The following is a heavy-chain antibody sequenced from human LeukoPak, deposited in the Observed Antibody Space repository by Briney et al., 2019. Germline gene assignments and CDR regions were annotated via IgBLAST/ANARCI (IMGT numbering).Heavy chain of an antibody. CDR2: IYHSGST. CDR3: ARGPRINMVRGRSDTHWYFDL. CDR1: GGSISSGGYS. Sequence: PSETLSLTCAVSGGSISSGGYSWSWIRQPPGKGLEWIGYIYHSGSTYYNPSLKSRVTISVDRSKNQFSLKLSSVTAADTAVYYCARGPRINMVRGRSDTHWYFDLWGRGTLVTVSS. V-gene: IGHV4-30-2*01. D-gene: IGHD3-10*01. J-gene: IGHJ2*01.